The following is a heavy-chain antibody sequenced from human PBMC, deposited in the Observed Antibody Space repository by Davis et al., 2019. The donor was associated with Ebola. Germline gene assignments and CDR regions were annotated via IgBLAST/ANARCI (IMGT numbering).Heavy chain of an antibody. V-gene: IGHV1-8*01. CDR1: GYTFTSYD. CDR3: ARGVVITIFGVVTEYYFDY. Sequence: ASVKVSCKASGYTFTSYDINWVRQATGQGLEWMGWMNPNSGNTGYAQKFQGRVTMTRNTSISTAYMELSSLRSEDTAVYYCARGVVITIFGVVTEYYFDYWGQGTLVTVSS. J-gene: IGHJ4*02. D-gene: IGHD3-3*01. CDR2: MNPNSGNT.